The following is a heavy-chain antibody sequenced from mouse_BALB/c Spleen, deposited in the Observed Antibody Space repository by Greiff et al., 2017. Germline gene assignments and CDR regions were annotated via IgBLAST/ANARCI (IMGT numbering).Heavy chain of an antibody. J-gene: IGHJ3*01. CDR1: GFTFSSYT. Sequence: EVKLVESGGGLVQPGGSLKLSCAASGFTFSSYTMSWVRQTPEKRLEWVAYISNGGGSTYYPDTVKGRFTISRDNAKNTLYLQMSSLKSEDTAMYYCARWDSAWFAYWGQGTLVTVSA. D-gene: IGHD4-1*01. CDR2: ISNGGGST. CDR3: ARWDSAWFAY. V-gene: IGHV5-12-2*01.